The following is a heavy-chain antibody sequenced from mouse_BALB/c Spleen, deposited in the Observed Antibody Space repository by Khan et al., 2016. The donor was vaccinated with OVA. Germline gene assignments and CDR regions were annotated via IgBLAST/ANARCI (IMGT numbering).Heavy chain of an antibody. CDR2: INPSNGYT. J-gene: IGHJ3*01. CDR3: AREGAYYRSDSWFSY. Sequence: VELVESGAELARPGASVKMSCKASGYTFTTYTMHWVKQRPGQGLEWIGYINPSNGYTNYNQKFKDKSTLTADKSSSTAYMQLSSLTSDYSAVYYCAREGAYYRSDSWFSYWGQGTLVTVSA. V-gene: IGHV1-4*01. D-gene: IGHD2-14*01. CDR1: GYTFTTYT.